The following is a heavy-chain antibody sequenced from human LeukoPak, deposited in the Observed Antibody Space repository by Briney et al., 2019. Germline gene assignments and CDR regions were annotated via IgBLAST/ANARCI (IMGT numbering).Heavy chain of an antibody. D-gene: IGHD3-9*01. CDR3: AKTPVLRYFDWLLWERYFDY. CDR1: GFTFSNYA. CDR2: ISGSGGST. V-gene: IGHV3-23*01. Sequence: GGSLRLSCAASGFTFSNYAMSWVRQAPGKGLEWVSAISGSGGSTYYADSVKGRFTISRDNSKNTLYLQMNSLRAEDTAVYYCAKTPVLRYFDWLLWERYFDYWGQGTLVTVSS. J-gene: IGHJ4*02.